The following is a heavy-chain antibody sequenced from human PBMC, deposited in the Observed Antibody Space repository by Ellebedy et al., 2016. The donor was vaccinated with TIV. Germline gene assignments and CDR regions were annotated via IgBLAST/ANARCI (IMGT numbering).Heavy chain of an antibody. Sequence: SETLSLTCTVSGGSITSSSHYWGWIRQPPGKGLEWIGSIPYSGSTYYNSGNTYHNPSLKSRVTISVDTSKNQFSLQLTSVTAADTAVYYCRQYYYDILTGDSRPDHWGQGTLVTVS. CDR3: RQYYYDILTGDSRPDH. D-gene: IGHD3-9*01. J-gene: IGHJ4*02. CDR1: GGSITSSSHY. V-gene: IGHV4-39*07. CDR2: IPYSGST.